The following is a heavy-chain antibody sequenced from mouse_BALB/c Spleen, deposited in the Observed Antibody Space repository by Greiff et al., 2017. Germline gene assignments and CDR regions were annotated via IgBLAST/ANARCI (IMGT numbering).Heavy chain of an antibody. CDR3: ARSGLFDY. Sequence: EVMLVESGGGLVQPGGSRKLSCAASGFTFSSFGMHWVRQAPEKGLEWVAYISSGSSTIYYADTVKGRFTISRDNPKNTLFLQMTSLRSEDTAMYYCARSGLFDYWGQGTTLTVSS. J-gene: IGHJ2*01. V-gene: IGHV5-17*02. CDR2: ISSGSSTI. CDR1: GFTFSSFG.